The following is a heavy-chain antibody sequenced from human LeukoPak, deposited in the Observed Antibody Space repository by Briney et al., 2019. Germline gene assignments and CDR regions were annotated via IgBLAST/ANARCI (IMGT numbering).Heavy chain of an antibody. J-gene: IGHJ6*02. CDR2: ISGSGGST. D-gene: IGHD3-3*01. Sequence: GGSLRLSCAASGFTFSSYAMSWVRQAPGKGLEWVSAISGSGGSTYYADSVKGRFTISRDNSKNTLYLQMNSLRAEDTAVYYCAKDPMGYDFWSGSLYYYYYYGMDVWGQGTTVTVSS. CDR1: GFTFSSYA. CDR3: AKDPMGYDFWSGSLYYYYYYGMDV. V-gene: IGHV3-23*01.